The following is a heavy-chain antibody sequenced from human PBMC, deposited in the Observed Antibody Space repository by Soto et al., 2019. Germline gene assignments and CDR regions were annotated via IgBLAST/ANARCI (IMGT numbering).Heavy chain of an antibody. Sequence: EVQLLESGGGLVQSGGSLRLSCAASGFTFSSFAMNWVRQAPGKGLEWVSTISFSGDTTTYADSVKGRFTISRDNSMDTLYLQMNSLRAEDTALYCCAKDGVGWVTTVSYFDSWGQGTRVTVSS. V-gene: IGHV3-23*01. D-gene: IGHD4-4*01. CDR2: ISFSGDTT. J-gene: IGHJ4*02. CDR1: GFTFSSFA. CDR3: AKDGVGWVTTVSYFDS.